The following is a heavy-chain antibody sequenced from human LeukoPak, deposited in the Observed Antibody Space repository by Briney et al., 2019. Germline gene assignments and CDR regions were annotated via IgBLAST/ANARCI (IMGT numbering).Heavy chain of an antibody. D-gene: IGHD6-19*01. V-gene: IGHV4-59*01. CDR3: ARRYNSGWYYFDD. J-gene: IGHJ4*02. CDR2: IYYSGST. CDR1: GGSISSYY. Sequence: PSETLSLTCTVSGGSISSYYWSWIRQPPGKGLEWIGYIYYSGSTNYNPSLKSRVTISVDTSKNQFSLKLSSVTAADTAVYYCARRYNSGWYYFDDWGQGTLVTVSS.